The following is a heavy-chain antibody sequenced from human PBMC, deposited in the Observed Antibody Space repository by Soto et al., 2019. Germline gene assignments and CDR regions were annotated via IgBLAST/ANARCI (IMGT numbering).Heavy chain of an antibody. CDR2: INHSGST. V-gene: IGHV4-34*01. Sequence: SETRSLTCAVYGGYFSGYYWSWIRQPPGKGLEWIGEINHSGSTNYNPSLKSRVTISVDTSKNQFSLKLSSVTAADTAVYYCARGRGYYYDSSGSGNYYYGMDVWGQGTTVTVSS. CDR3: ARGRGYYYDSSGSGNYYYGMDV. D-gene: IGHD3-22*01. J-gene: IGHJ6*02. CDR1: GGYFSGYY.